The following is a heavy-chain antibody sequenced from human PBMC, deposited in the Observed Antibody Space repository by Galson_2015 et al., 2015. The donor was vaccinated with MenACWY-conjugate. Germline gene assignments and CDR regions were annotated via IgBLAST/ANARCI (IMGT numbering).Heavy chain of an antibody. Sequence: SLRLSCAAYGFTFSRYWTHWVRQAPGKGLVWVSRINSDGSSASYADSVKGRFTISRDNAKNTLYLQMNSLRDEDTAVYYCARDRGGDNAFDYWGQGTLVTVSS. CDR1: GFTFSRYW. CDR2: INSDGSSA. V-gene: IGHV3-74*01. D-gene: IGHD2-21*02. CDR3: ARDRGGDNAFDY. J-gene: IGHJ4*02.